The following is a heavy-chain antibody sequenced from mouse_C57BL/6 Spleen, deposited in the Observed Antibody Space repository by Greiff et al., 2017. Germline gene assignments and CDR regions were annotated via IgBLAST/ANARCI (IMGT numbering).Heavy chain of an antibody. D-gene: IGHD4-1*01. CDR3: ASDDLTGTGAMDY. Sequence: VQLQESGPGLVAPSQSLSITCTVSGFSLTSYGVDWVRQSPGKGLEWLGVIWGVGSTNYNSALKSRLSISKDNSKSQVFLKMNSLQTDDTAMYYCASDDLTGTGAMDYWGQGTSVTVSS. J-gene: IGHJ4*01. CDR1: GFSLTSYG. CDR2: IWGVGST. V-gene: IGHV2-6*01.